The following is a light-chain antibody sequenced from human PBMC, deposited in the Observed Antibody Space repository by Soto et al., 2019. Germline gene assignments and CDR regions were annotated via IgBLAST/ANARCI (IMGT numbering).Light chain of an antibody. CDR2: GVS. Sequence: DIQMTQSPSTLSASVGDRVTITCRASQTISHWLAWFQQKPGKAPNLLIYGVSNLASGVPSRFSGTGSGTEFPLTLSNPQPDHIANYYYQQYGYFWWTFGHRTRVEIQ. J-gene: IGKJ1*01. CDR1: QTISHW. V-gene: IGKV1-5*03. CDR3: QQYGYFWWT.